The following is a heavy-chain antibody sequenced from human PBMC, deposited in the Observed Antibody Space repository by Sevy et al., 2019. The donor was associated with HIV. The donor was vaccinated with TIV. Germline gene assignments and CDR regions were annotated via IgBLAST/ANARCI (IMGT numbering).Heavy chain of an antibody. CDR3: ARGGSNYGYEVFDI. D-gene: IGHD5-18*01. J-gene: IGHJ3*02. Sequence: GGALRLSCAPSGFTFSTYTINWVRQAPGKGLEWVSSITVSSSYINYADSMKGRFTISRDNVKNSLFLQMNSLRAEDTAVYYCARGGSNYGYEVFDIWGQGTMVTVSS. CDR1: GFTFSTYT. CDR2: ITVSSSYI. V-gene: IGHV3-21*06.